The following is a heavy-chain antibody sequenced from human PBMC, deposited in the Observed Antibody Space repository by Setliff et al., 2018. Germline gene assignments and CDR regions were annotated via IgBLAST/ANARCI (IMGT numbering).Heavy chain of an antibody. CDR1: GYSIRSGNY. V-gene: IGHV4-38-2*01. D-gene: IGHD2-21*01. CDR3: ARHSSTGAFDF. Sequence: PSETLSLTCAVSGYSIRSGNYWGWIRQPPGKGLEWIGSIYHSGSTNYNPSLKSRVTISVDTSKNQFSLKINSVTAADTAVYYCARHSSTGAFDFWGQGTLVTVSS. CDR2: IYHSGST. J-gene: IGHJ4*02.